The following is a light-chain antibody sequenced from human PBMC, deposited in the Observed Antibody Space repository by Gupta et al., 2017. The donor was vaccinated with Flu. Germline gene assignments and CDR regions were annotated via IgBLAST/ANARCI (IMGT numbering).Light chain of an antibody. J-gene: IGKJ4*01. CDR1: QGIRTW. CDR2: AAS. V-gene: IGKV1-12*01. Sequence: DIQMTQSPSSVSASVGDRVNITCRASQGIRTWLAWYQQRPGKAPKLLIYAASTLQSGVPSRFSGSGSGTDFTLTISSLQPEDFATYYCQQPNRFPPLTFGGGTRVEI. CDR3: QQPNRFPPLT.